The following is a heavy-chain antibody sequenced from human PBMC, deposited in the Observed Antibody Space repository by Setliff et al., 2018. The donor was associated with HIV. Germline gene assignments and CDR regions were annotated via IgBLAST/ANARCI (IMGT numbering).Heavy chain of an antibody. Sequence: ASVKVSCKVSGHTLNKLFMHWVRQAPGQGLEWLGWSSPNGNTKNHHKFEGRITMTTDTPTTTAFMELRSLTSDDTAVYFCAREPPSSNPTLQYAFDLWGQGTMVTVS. CDR2: SSPNGNT. D-gene: IGHD4-4*01. CDR1: GHTLNKLF. V-gene: IGHV1-18*01. J-gene: IGHJ3*01. CDR3: AREPPSSNPTLQYAFDL.